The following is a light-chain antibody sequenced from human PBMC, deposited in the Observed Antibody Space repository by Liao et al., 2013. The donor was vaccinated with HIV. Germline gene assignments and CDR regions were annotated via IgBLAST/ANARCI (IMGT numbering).Light chain of an antibody. CDR1: NIGSKS. CDR2: YDS. J-gene: IGLJ1*01. V-gene: IGLV3-21*01. Sequence: SYVLTQPPSVSVAPGKTATITCEGDNIGSKSVHWCQQKPGQAPVLVIYYDSDRPSGIPERFSGSNSGNTATLTISRVEPGDEADYYCQLWDSSSDHPYVFGTGTQVTVL. CDR3: QLWDSSSDHPYV.